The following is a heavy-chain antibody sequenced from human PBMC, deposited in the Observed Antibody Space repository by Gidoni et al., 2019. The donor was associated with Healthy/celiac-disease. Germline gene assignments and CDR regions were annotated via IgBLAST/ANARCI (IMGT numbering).Heavy chain of an antibody. J-gene: IGHJ4*02. CDR3: ARFKVGSYYFDY. CDR2: INAGNGNT. CDR1: GYTFTSYA. V-gene: IGHV1-3*01. Sequence: QVQLVQSGAEVKKPGASVKVSCKASGYTFTSYAMHWVRPAPGQRLEWMGWINAGNGNTKYSQKFQGRVTITRDTSASTAYMELSSRRSEDTAVYYCARFKVGSYYFDYWGQGTLVTVSS. D-gene: IGHD1-26*01.